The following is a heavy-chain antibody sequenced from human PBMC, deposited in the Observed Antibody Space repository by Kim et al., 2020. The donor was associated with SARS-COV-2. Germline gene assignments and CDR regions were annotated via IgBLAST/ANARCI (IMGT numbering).Heavy chain of an antibody. CDR1: GGSISSSNW. CDR2: IYHSGST. J-gene: IGHJ4*02. CDR3: ARVGEGSGSYYNVDYFDY. D-gene: IGHD3-10*01. V-gene: IGHV4-4*02. Sequence: SETLSLTCAVSGGSISSSNWWSWVRQPPGKWLEWIGEIYHSGSTNYNPSLKSRVTISVDKSKNQFSLKLSSVTAADTAVYYCARVGEGSGSYYNVDYFDYWGQGTLVTVSS.